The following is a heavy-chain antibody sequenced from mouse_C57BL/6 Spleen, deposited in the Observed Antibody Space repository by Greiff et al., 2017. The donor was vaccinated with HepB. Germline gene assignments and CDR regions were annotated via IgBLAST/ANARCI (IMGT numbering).Heavy chain of an antibody. J-gene: IGHJ2*01. D-gene: IGHD2-2*01. V-gene: IGHV1-54*01. CDR2: INPGSGGT. CDR3: ARSGYAPMVTLFDY. CDR1: GYAFTNYL. Sequence: QVQLQQSGAELVRPGTSVKVSCKASGYAFTNYLIEWVKQRPGQGLEWIGVINPGSGGTNYNEKFKGKATLTADKSSSTAYMQLSSLTSEDSAVYFCARSGYAPMVTLFDYWGQGTTLTVSS.